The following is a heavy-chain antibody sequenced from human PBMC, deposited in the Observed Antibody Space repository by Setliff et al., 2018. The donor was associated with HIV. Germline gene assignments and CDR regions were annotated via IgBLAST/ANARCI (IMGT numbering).Heavy chain of an antibody. Sequence: ASETLSLTCTVSGGSISSGSDYWIWIRQPAGKGLEWIGQIHISGTTNYNPSLKSRVTISIDTSKHQFSLKLTSVTAADTALYYCARDVMEWFGNYFDNWGQGALVTVSS. CDR1: GGSISSGSDY. J-gene: IGHJ4*02. CDR2: IHISGTT. V-gene: IGHV4-61*09. D-gene: IGHD3-3*01. CDR3: ARDVMEWFGNYFDN.